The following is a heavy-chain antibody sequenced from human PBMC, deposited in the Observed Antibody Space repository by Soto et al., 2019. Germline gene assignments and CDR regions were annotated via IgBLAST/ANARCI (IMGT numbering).Heavy chain of an antibody. CDR3: ARGGRVQLLST. D-gene: IGHD2-2*01. J-gene: IGHJ5*02. V-gene: IGHV3-11*06. CDR2: ISSSGSNT. CDR1: GFTFSDYY. Sequence: GGSLRLSCAASGFTFSDYYMSWIRQAPGKGLEWVSYISSSGSNTNYADSVKGRFTISRDNAKNSLYLQMNSLRAEDTAVYYCARGGRVQLLSTWGQGTLVTVSS.